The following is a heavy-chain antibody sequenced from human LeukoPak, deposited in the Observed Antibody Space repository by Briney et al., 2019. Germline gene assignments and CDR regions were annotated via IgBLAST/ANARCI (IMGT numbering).Heavy chain of an antibody. CDR2: IYSGGST. CDR1: GFTVSSNY. V-gene: IGHV3-66*01. Sequence: GGSLRPSCAASGFTVSSNYMSWVRQAPGKGLEWVSVIYSGGSTYYTDSVKGRFTISRDNSKNTLYLQMNSLRAEDTAVYYCARDRGEPYDAFDIWGQGTMVTVSS. D-gene: IGHD3-16*01. CDR3: ARDRGEPYDAFDI. J-gene: IGHJ3*02.